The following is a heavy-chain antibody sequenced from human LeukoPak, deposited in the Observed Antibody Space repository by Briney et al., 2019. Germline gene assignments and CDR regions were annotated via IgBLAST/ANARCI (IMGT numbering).Heavy chain of an antibody. CDR3: ANVYYYGSGSYESRYFDY. CDR2: ISASGGTT. D-gene: IGHD3-10*01. CDR1: GFSFSSYA. J-gene: IGHJ4*02. Sequence: GGSLRLSCAAFGFSFSSYAMSWARQAPGKGLEWVSAISASGGTTYYADSVKGRFTISRDNSKNTLYLQMNSLRAEDTAVYFCANVYYYGSGSYESRYFDYWGQGTLVTVSS. V-gene: IGHV3-23*01.